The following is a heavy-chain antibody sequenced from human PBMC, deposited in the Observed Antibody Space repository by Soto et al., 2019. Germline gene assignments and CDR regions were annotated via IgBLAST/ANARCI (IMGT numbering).Heavy chain of an antibody. CDR1: NGSITSSGYY. V-gene: IGHV4-31*03. CDR2: IYHSGST. Sequence: QVQLQESGPRLVEASQTLSLTCTVSNGSITSSGYYWSWIRQPPGKRLEWIGYIYHSGSTFYSPSLQSGLTMSVDMSKNQFSLTLSSVTAADTAVYHCARMSGTYYVPDYWGQGTLVTVSS. D-gene: IGHD1-26*01. CDR3: ARMSGTYYVPDY. J-gene: IGHJ4*02.